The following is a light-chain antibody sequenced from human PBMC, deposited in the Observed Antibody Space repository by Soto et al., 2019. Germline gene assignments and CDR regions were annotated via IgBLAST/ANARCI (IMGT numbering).Light chain of an antibody. CDR2: DAS. J-gene: IGKJ4*01. CDR1: QSVGNS. CDR3: QQRRNWPLT. V-gene: IGKV3-11*01. Sequence: EIVLTQSPDTLSFSPVERATLSCRASQSVGNSFAWYQQKPGQAPRLLIYDASKRATGIPARFSGSGSGTDFTLTISSLEPEDFAVYSCQQRRNWPLTFGGGTNVEIK.